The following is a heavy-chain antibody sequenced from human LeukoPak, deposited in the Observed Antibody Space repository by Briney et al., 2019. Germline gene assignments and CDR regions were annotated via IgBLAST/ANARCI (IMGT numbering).Heavy chain of an antibody. Sequence: SETLSLTCTVSGGSISSYYWSWIRQPAGKGLEWIGRIYTSGSTNYNPSLKCRVTMSVDTSKNQFSLKLSSVTAADTAVYYCARDRQKYYGSGSYSKGWFDPWGQGTLVTVSS. CDR1: GGSISSYY. D-gene: IGHD3-10*01. J-gene: IGHJ5*02. V-gene: IGHV4-4*07. CDR2: IYTSGST. CDR3: ARDRQKYYGSGSYSKGWFDP.